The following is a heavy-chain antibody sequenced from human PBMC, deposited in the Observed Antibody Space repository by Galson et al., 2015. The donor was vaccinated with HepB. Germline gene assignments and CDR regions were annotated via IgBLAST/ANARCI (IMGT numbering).Heavy chain of an antibody. V-gene: IGHV1-2*02. D-gene: IGHD5-24*01. J-gene: IGHJ4*02. CDR1: GYTFTSYA. CDR3: AREGHGRDFDY. CDR2: INPNSGGT. Sequence: SVKVSCKASGYTFTSYAMNWVRQAPGQGLEWMGWINPNSGGTIYAQKFQGRVTMTRDTSISTAYMELSRLRSDDTAVYYCAREGHGRDFDYWGQGTLVTVSS.